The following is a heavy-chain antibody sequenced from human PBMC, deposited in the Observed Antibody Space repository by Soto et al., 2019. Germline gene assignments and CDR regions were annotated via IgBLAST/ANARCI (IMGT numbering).Heavy chain of an antibody. Sequence: PGESLKISCKGSGYSFTSYWIGWVRQMPGKGLEWMGIIYPGDSDTRYSPSFQGQVTISADKSISTAYLQWSSLKASDTAMYYCARQKYYYDSSGYYFRAFDIWGRGTKVTVSS. CDR1: GYSFTSYW. V-gene: IGHV5-51*01. CDR3: ARQKYYYDSSGYYFRAFDI. CDR2: IYPGDSDT. J-gene: IGHJ3*02. D-gene: IGHD3-22*01.